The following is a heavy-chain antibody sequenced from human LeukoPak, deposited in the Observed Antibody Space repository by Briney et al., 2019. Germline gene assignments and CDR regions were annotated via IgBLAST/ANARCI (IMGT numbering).Heavy chain of an antibody. CDR1: GGSISSSSYY. CDR2: IYYSGST. CDR3: ATRLDYDSSHP. V-gene: IGHV4-39*07. D-gene: IGHD3-22*01. Sequence: KPSETLSLTCTVSGGSISSSSYYWGWIRQPPGKGLEWIGRIYYSGSTYYNPSLKSRVTISVDTSKNQFSLKLSSVTAADTAVYYCATRLDYDSSHPWGQGTLVTVSS. J-gene: IGHJ5*02.